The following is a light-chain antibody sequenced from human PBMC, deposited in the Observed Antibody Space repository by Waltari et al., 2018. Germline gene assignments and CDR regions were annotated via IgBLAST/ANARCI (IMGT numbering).Light chain of an antibody. V-gene: IGKV3-20*01. J-gene: IGKJ4*01. Sequence: EIVLTQSPGTLPLSPGERATLSCRASQSVSSRFLAWYQQKPGLAPRLLIHGASSRATGIPDRFSGTGSGTDFTLTISRLETEDFAVYYCQHYGSSPPVTFGGGTKVEIK. CDR3: QHYGSSPPVT. CDR2: GAS. CDR1: QSVSSRF.